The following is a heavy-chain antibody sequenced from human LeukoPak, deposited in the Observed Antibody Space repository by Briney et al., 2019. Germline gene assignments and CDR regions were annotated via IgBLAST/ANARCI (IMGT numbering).Heavy chain of an antibody. CDR3: ASPPARPPHYMDV. J-gene: IGHJ6*03. CDR2: IKQDGSEK. V-gene: IGHV3-7*01. Sequence: GGSLRLSCAASGFTFSSYWMSWVRQAPGKGLEWVANIKQDGSEKYYVDSVKGRFTISRDNAKNSLYLQMNSLRAEDTAVYYCASPPARPPHYMDVWGKGTTVTVSS. CDR1: GFTFSSYW.